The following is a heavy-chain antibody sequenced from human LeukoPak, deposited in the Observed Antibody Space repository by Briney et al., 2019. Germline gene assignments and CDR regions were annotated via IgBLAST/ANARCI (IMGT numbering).Heavy chain of an antibody. CDR3: ARQRQAIYYYYYMDV. Sequence: SETLSLTCTVSGGPISSSSYYWGWIRQPPGKGLEWIGSIYYSGSTYYNPSLKSRVTISVDTSKNQFSLKLSSVTAADTAVYYCARQRQAIYYYYYMDVWGKGTTVTVSS. V-gene: IGHV4-39*01. CDR1: GGPISSSSYY. CDR2: IYYSGST. J-gene: IGHJ6*03.